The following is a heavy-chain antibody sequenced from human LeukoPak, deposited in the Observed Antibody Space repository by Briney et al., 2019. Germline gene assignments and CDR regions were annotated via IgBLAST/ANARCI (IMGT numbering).Heavy chain of an antibody. D-gene: IGHD3-10*01. CDR1: GYTFTSYD. CDR3: ARGNLGLWFGELFQGWFDP. Sequence: GASVKVSCKASGYTFTSYDINWVRQATGQGLEWMGWMNPNSGNTGYAQKFQGRVTITRNTSISTAYMELSSLRSEDTAVYYCARGNLGLWFGELFQGWFDPWGQGTLVTVSS. J-gene: IGHJ5*02. CDR2: MNPNSGNT. V-gene: IGHV1-8*03.